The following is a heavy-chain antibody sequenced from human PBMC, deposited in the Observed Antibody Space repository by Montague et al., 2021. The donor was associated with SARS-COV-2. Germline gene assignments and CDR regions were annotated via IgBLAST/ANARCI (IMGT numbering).Heavy chain of an antibody. CDR2: VDYSGNT. CDR1: GGPISGSSDY. V-gene: IGHV4-39*01. D-gene: IGHD5-18*01. CDR3: ARREYSYGWGD. Sequence: SETLSLTCTLTGGPISGSSDYWGWIRQSPGKGLEWIASVDYSGNTYYSPSLKGRLTISVDTSKNQFSLKLNSVTAADTALYYCARREYSYGWGDWGQGTLVTVSS. J-gene: IGHJ4*02.